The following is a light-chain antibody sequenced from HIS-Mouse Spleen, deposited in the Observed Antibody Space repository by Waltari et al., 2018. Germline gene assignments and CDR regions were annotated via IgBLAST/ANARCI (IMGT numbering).Light chain of an antibody. J-gene: IGLJ2*01. CDR1: VLAKKY. CDR3: YSAADNSGV. Sequence: SYELTQPSSVSVSPGQTARITCSGDVLAKKYARWFQQKQGPAPVLVIYKDSERPSGIPERFSGSSSGTTVTLTISGAQVEDEADYYCYSAADNSGVFGGGTKLTVL. V-gene: IGLV3-27*01. CDR2: KDS.